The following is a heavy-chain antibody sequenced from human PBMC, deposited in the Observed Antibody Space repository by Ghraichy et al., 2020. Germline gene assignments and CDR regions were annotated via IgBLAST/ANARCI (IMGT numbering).Heavy chain of an antibody. CDR1: GGSISSYY. J-gene: IGHJ5*02. V-gene: IGHV4-59*01. CDR2: IYYSGST. D-gene: IGHD1-26*01. CDR3: ARDMSEWEPNWFDP. Sequence: SETLSLTCTVSGGSISSYYWSWIRQPPGKGLEWIGYIYYSGSTNYNPSLKSRVTISVDTSKNQFSLKLSSVTAADTAVYYCARDMSEWEPNWFDPWGQGTLVTVSS.